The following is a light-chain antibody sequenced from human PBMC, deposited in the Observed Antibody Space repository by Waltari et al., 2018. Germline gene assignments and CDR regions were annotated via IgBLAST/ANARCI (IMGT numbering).Light chain of an antibody. V-gene: IGLV2-23*02. CDR3: CSYAGYNTLV. CDR2: EVS. Sequence: QSALTQPASVSGSPGQSFPTSCSGTSSHVGSYYLCSWYQHHPGKAPKPLIYEVSMRPSGVSNRFSGSKSGNTASLTISGLQAEDEADYYCCSYAGYNTLVFGGGTKLTVL. CDR1: SSHVGSYYL. J-gene: IGLJ2*01.